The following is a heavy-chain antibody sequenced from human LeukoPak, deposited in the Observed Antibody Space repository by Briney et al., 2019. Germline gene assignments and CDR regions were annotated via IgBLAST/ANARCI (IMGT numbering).Heavy chain of an antibody. V-gene: IGHV1-69*06. CDR2: IIPIFGTA. CDR3: ARGDILTPSGAFDI. J-gene: IGHJ3*02. CDR1: GGTFSSYA. Sequence: SVKVSCKASGGTFSSYAISWVRQAPGQGLEWMGGIIPIFGTADYAQKFQGRVTITADKSTSTAYMELSRLRSDDTAVYHCARGDILTPSGAFDIWGQGTMVTVSS. D-gene: IGHD3-9*01.